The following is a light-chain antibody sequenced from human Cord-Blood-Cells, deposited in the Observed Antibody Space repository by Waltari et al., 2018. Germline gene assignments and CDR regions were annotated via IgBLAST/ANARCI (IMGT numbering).Light chain of an antibody. CDR2: WAS. Sequence: EIVMTQSPDSLAVSLGERATINCKSSQSVLYTSKQNNSLAWYQQKPGQPPKLLVYWASTRESGVPDRFSGSGSGTDFTLTISSLQAEDVAVYYCQQYYSTSTWTFGQGTKVEIK. CDR3: QQYYSTSTWT. J-gene: IGKJ1*01. CDR1: QSVLYTSKQNNS. V-gene: IGKV4-1*01.